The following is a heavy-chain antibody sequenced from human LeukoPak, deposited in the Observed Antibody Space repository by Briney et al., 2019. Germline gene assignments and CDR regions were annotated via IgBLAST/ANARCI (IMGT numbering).Heavy chain of an antibody. CDR3: AGGPNWNYYYYGVDV. CDR1: GDSVTNYY. D-gene: IGHD1-20*01. CDR2: IYTDENT. J-gene: IGHJ6*02. V-gene: IGHV4-4*07. Sequence: SETLSLTCTVSGDSVTNYYWSWIRQPDGKGLEWIGRIYTDENTNYNPSLKSRVTMSVDASKNQFSLKLSSVTAADTAVYYCAGGPNWNYYYYGVDVWGQGTTVTDSS.